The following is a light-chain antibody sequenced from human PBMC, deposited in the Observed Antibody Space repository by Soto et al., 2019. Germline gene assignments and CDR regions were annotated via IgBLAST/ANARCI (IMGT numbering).Light chain of an antibody. CDR2: GAS. J-gene: IGKJ3*01. CDR1: QSVSSSY. Sequence: EIVLTQSPGTLSLSPGERATLSCRASQSVSSSYLAWYQQKPGQASRLLIYGASSRATGIPDRFSGSGSGIDFTLTISRLEPEDFAVYYCQQYGSSFTFGPGTKVDIK. CDR3: QQYGSSFT. V-gene: IGKV3-20*01.